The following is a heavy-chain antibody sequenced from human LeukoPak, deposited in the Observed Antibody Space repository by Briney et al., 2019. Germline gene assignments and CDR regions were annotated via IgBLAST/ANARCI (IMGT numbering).Heavy chain of an antibody. CDR3: ARDGGYCSGGSCFDFDY. Sequence: PGGSLRLSCAASGFTFSSYAMHWVRQAPGKGLEWVSSIGSSSSYIYYADSVKGRFTISRDNAKNSLYLQMNSLRAEDTAVYYCARDGGYCSGGSCFDFDYWGQGTLVTVSS. D-gene: IGHD2-15*01. V-gene: IGHV3-21*01. J-gene: IGHJ4*02. CDR1: GFTFSSYA. CDR2: IGSSSSYI.